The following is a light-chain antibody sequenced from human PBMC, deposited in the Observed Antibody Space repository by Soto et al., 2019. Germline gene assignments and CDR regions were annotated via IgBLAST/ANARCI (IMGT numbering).Light chain of an antibody. CDR2: EVS. CDR1: SSDVGGYNY. V-gene: IGLV2-14*01. Sequence: QSVLTQTASVSGSPGQSITISCTGTSSDVGGYNYVSWYQQHPGKAPKLMIYEVSNRPSGVSNRFSGSKSGNTASLTISGLQDEDEDDYYCSSYTSSSTLVVFGGGTKLTVL. CDR3: SSYTSSSTLVV. J-gene: IGLJ2*01.